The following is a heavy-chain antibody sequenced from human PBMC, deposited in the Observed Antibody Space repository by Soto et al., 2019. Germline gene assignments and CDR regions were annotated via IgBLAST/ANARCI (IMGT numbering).Heavy chain of an antibody. CDR2: INGDGSIT. CDR1: GVSFDTYW. Sequence: GSLRLSCIASGVSFDTYWMYWVRQAPGKGLVWVSRINGDGSITTYADSVQGRFSISRDNARNTLYLQMDSLRAEDSAVYFCARGIFSGSRFDYWGPGTRVTVSS. V-gene: IGHV3-74*01. CDR3: ARGIFSGSRFDY. D-gene: IGHD6-13*01. J-gene: IGHJ4*01.